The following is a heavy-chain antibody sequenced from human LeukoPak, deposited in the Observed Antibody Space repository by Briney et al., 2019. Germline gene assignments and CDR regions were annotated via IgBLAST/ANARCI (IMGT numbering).Heavy chain of an antibody. D-gene: IGHD2-2*01. J-gene: IGHJ1*01. CDR3: AKDRDCSSTSCYLEYFQH. Sequence: PGGSLRLSCAASGFTFSSYAMSWVRQAPGKGLEWVSAISGSGGSTYYADSVKGRFTISRDNSKNTLYLQMNSLRAEDTAVYYCAKDRDCSSTSCYLEYFQHWGQGTLVTVSS. V-gene: IGHV3-23*01. CDR1: GFTFSSYA. CDR2: ISGSGGST.